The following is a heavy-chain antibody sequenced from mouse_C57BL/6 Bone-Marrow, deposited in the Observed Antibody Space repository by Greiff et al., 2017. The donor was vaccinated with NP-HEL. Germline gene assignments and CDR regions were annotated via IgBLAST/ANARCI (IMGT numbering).Heavy chain of an antibody. CDR1: GYTFTSYG. CDR3: AREGSCYAMDY. CDR2: LYPRSGNT. V-gene: IGHV1-81*01. Sequence: VQLQQSGAELARPGASVKLSCKASGYTFTSYGISWVKQRPGQGLEWIGELYPRSGNTYYNEKFKGKATLTADKSSSTAYMELRRLTSADSAVFSCAREGSCYAMDYWGQGTTVTV. J-gene: IGHJ4*01.